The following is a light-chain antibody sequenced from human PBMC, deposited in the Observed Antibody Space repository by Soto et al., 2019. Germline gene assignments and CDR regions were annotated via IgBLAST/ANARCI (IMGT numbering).Light chain of an antibody. V-gene: IGKV3-20*01. J-gene: IGKJ4*01. Sequence: EIVLTQSPGTLSLSPGERATLSCRASQSVSSNYLAWYQKKPRQAPRLIIYAASSRATSIPNRFSGSGSGTDFTLTSSRLEHEDLAVYHCQQYGSSPLTFGGGTKVEIK. CDR3: QQYGSSPLT. CDR1: QSVSSNY. CDR2: AAS.